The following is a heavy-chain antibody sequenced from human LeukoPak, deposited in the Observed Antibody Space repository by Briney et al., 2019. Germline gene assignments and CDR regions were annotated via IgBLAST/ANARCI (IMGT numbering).Heavy chain of an antibody. Sequence: GGSLRLSCAASGFTFSSYAMSWVRQAPGKGLEWVSAISGSGGSTYYADSVKGRFTISRDNSKNTLYLQMNSLRAEDTAVYYCARAAKGVQLWLRTNYYFDYWGQGTLVTVSS. J-gene: IGHJ4*02. V-gene: IGHV3-23*01. CDR3: ARAAKGVQLWLRTNYYFDY. CDR2: ISGSGGST. CDR1: GFTFSSYA. D-gene: IGHD5-18*01.